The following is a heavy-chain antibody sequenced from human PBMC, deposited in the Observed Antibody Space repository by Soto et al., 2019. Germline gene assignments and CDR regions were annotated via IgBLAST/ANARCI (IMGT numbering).Heavy chain of an antibody. CDR2: ISYDGSNK. V-gene: IGHV3-30-3*01. J-gene: IGHJ4*02. Sequence: VGSLRLSCAASGFTFSRYAMHWVRQAPGKGLEWVAVISYDGSNKYYADSVKGRFTISRDNSKNTLYLQMNSLRAEDTAVYYCARVSGFRRAFDYWGQGTPGT. CDR1: GFTFSRYA. D-gene: IGHD6-25*01. CDR3: ARVSGFRRAFDY.